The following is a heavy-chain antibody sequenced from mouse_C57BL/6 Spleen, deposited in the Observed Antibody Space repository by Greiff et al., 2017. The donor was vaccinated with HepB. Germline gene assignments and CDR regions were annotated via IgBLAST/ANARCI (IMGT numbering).Heavy chain of an antibody. CDR3: ARHEDDYDYFDY. J-gene: IGHJ2*01. CDR2: ISSGGSYT. CDR1: GFTFSSYG. Sequence: EVQRVESGGDLVKPGGSLKLSCAASGFTFSSYGMSWVRQTPDKRLEWVATISSGGSYTYYPDSVKGRFTISRDNAKNTLYLQMSSLKSEDTAMYYCARHEDDYDYFDYWGQGTTLTVSS. D-gene: IGHD2-4*01. V-gene: IGHV5-6*01.